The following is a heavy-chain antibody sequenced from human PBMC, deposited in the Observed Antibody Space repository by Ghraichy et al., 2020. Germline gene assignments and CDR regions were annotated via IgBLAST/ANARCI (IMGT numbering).Heavy chain of an antibody. CDR3: AKWFLISSSFIDS. D-gene: IGHD6-6*01. J-gene: IGHJ4*02. Sequence: GGPLRLSCATSGFTFSSYSMTWVRQAPGKGLEWVSEISGGGDSSNYADSLKGRFTISRDTSKNTLYLQMNSLRVEDTAIYYCAKWFLISSSFIDSWGQGTLVTVSS. CDR1: GFTFSSYS. CDR2: ISGGGDSS. V-gene: IGHV3-23*01.